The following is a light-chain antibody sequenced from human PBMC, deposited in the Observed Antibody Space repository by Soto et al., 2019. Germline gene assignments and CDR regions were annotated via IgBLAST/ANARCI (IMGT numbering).Light chain of an antibody. CDR1: QSVSSY. J-gene: IGKJ4*01. CDR2: DAS. V-gene: IGKV3-11*01. Sequence: EIVLTQSPATLSLSPGDRATLSCRASQSVSSYLAWYQQKPGQAPRLLIYDASNSATGIPARFSGSGSGTAFTLTISSLEPEDFAVYYCQQRSNWRSLTFGGGTKVEIK. CDR3: QQRSNWRSLT.